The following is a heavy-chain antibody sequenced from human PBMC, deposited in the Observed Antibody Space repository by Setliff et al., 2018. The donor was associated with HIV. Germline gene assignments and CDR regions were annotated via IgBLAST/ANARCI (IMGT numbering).Heavy chain of an antibody. D-gene: IGHD6-19*01. J-gene: IGHJ4*02. Sequence: PGGSLRLSCAVSGFTFSTYSMNWVRQAPGKGLEWVSYISSSSSTIYYADSVKGRFTISRDNAKNTLYLQMNSLRAEDTAVYYCAKDYSSGWFDYWGQGTLVTVSS. CDR1: GFTFSTYS. CDR3: AKDYSSGWFDY. V-gene: IGHV3-48*01. CDR2: ISSSSSTI.